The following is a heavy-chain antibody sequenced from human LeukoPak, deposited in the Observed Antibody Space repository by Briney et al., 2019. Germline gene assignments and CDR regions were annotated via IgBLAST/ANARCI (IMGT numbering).Heavy chain of an antibody. Sequence: AGGSLRLSCAASGFTFSSFWMTWVRQAPGKGLEWVAVISYDGSSKYYADSVKGRFTISRDNSKNTLYLQMNSLRAEDTAVYYCAKGGQWELQSSYYGMDVWGQGTTVTVSS. J-gene: IGHJ6*02. V-gene: IGHV3-30*18. CDR1: GFTFSSFW. CDR2: ISYDGSSK. D-gene: IGHD1-26*01. CDR3: AKGGQWELQSSYYGMDV.